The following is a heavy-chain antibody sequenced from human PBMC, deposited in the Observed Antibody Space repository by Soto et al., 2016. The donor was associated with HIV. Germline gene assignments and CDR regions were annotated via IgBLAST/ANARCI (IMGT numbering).Heavy chain of an antibody. J-gene: IGHJ4*02. CDR3: ATTTAAVTPAHFDH. Sequence: QVQLQESGPGLVKPSETLSLTCAVSNGSISSYYWSWIRQPPGKGLEWIGYLYYNGSANYNPSLRGRVTISVNKSKKQFSXKLTSVTAADTALYFCATTTAAVTPAHFDHWGQGXLVTV. CDR1: NGSISSYY. V-gene: IGHV4-59*13. D-gene: IGHD6-13*01. CDR2: LYYNGSA.